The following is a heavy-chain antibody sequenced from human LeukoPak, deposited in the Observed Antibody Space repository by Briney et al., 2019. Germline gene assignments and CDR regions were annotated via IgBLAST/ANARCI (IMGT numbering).Heavy chain of an antibody. Sequence: SETLSLTCTVSGGSISSIGYFWSWVRQHPGKGLEWIGYIYYTGSTYYNPSLRSRVTISLDTSKNQFSLQLNSVTPEDTAVYYCARRTDDYNYLDYWGQGTLVTVSS. CDR2: IYYTGST. CDR1: GGSISSIGYF. V-gene: IGHV4-31*03. CDR3: ARRTDDYNYLDY. D-gene: IGHD5-24*01. J-gene: IGHJ4*02.